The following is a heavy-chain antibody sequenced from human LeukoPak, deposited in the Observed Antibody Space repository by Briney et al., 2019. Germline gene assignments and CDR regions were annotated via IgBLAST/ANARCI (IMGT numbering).Heavy chain of an antibody. CDR3: ARALGTRSGYFDL. J-gene: IGHJ2*01. CDR1: GYSISSGYY. D-gene: IGHD3-10*01. CDR2: IYHSGST. V-gene: IGHV4-38-2*01. Sequence: SETLSPTCAVSGYSISSGYYWGWIRQPPGKGLGWIGSIYHSGSTYYNPSLKSRVTISVDTSKNQFSLKLSSVTAADTAVYYCARALGTRSGYFDLWGRGTLVTVSS.